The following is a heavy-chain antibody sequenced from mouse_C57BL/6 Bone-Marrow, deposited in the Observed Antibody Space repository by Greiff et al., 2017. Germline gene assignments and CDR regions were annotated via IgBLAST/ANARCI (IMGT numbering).Heavy chain of an antibody. CDR2: IYPRDGST. CDR1: GYTFTSCD. CDR3: SRLEFDGSSGDWYFDV. Sequence: QVQLQQSGPELVKPGASVKLSCKASGYTFTSCDINWVKQRPGQGLEWIGWIYPRDGSTKYNEKFKGKATLTVDTSSSTAYMELHSLTSEDSAVYFCSRLEFDGSSGDWYFDVWGTGTTVSGSS. V-gene: IGHV1-85*01. D-gene: IGHD1-1*01. J-gene: IGHJ1*03.